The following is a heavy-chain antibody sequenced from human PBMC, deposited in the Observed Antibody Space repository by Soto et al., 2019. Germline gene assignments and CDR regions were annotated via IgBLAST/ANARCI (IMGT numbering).Heavy chain of an antibody. CDR2: IIPIFGTA. J-gene: IGHJ3*02. CDR1: GGTFSSYA. V-gene: IGHV1-69*13. D-gene: IGHD3-9*01. Sequence: VASVKVSCKASGGTFSSYAISWVRQAPGQGLEWMGGIIPIFGTANYAQKFQGRVTITADESTSTAYMELSSLRSEDTAVYYCARGLYDILTGYMDAFDIWGQGTMVTVSS. CDR3: ARGLYDILTGYMDAFDI.